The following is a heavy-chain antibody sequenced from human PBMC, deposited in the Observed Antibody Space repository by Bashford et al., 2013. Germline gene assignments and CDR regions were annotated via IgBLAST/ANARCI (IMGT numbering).Heavy chain of an antibody. D-gene: IGHD1-26*01. CDR3: ARGGSGSYYVGYYYYYGMDV. V-gene: IGHV1-2*02. Sequence: ASVKVSCKASGYTFTGYYMHWVRQAPGQGLEWMGWINPNSGGTNYAQKFQGRVTMTRDTSISTAYMELSRLRSDDTAVYYCARGGSGSYYVGYYYYYGMDVVGPRDHGHRLL. J-gene: IGHJ6*02. CDR2: INPNSGGT. CDR1: GYTFTGYY.